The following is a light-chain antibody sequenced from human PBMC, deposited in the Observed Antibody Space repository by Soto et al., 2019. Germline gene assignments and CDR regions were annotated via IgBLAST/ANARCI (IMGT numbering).Light chain of an antibody. V-gene: IGKV3-15*01. Sequence: EIVITQSPATRSVSPGERATLSCRASQSVSSNLAWYPQTPGQAPRLLIYGASTRATGIPARFRGSGAGTEFTRAISSLKSEDVAVDSCPQYINWTPTFGQGTKVNIK. J-gene: IGKJ1*01. CDR2: GAS. CDR1: QSVSSN. CDR3: PQYINWTPT.